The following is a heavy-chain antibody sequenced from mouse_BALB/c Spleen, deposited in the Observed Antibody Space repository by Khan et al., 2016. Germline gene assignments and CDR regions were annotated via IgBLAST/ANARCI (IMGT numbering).Heavy chain of an antibody. V-gene: IGHV3-1*02. CDR1: GYSITSHYS. CDR2: IYYSSST. J-gene: IGHJ2*01. Sequence: EVQLQESGPDLVKPSQSLSLTCTVTGYSITSHYSWHWIRHFPGNKLDWMGYIYYSSSTNSNPSLTRRISITRDTSKNQFFLQLNSVTTEDTATYYCARSSSGYWYYFDYWGQGTTLTVSS. D-gene: IGHD3-1*01. CDR3: ARSSSGYWYYFDY.